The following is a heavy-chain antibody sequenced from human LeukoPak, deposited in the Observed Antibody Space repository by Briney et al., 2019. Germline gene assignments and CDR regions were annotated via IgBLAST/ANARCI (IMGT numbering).Heavy chain of an antibody. CDR1: GFTVSSNS. V-gene: IGHV3-53*01. J-gene: IGHJ4*02. Sequence: GGSLRLSCTVSGFTVSSNSMSWVRQAPGKGLEWVSFIYSDNTHYSDSVKGRFTISSDNSKNTLYLQMNSLRAEDTAVYYCARRAGAYSHPYDYWGQGTLVTVSS. CDR3: ARRAGAYSHPYDY. CDR2: IYSDNT. D-gene: IGHD4/OR15-4a*01.